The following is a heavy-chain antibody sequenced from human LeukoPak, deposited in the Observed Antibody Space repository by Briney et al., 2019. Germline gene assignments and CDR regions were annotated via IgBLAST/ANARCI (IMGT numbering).Heavy chain of an antibody. J-gene: IGHJ6*03. V-gene: IGHV1-2*02. CDR2: INPNSGGT. CDR1: GYTFTGYF. Sequence: GASVKVSCKASGYTFTGYFMHWVRQAPGQGLEWMGWINPNSGGTNYAQKFQGRVTMTGDTSISTAYMDLSSLRSDDTAVYYCARDLWFGELIGDGYMDVWGKGTTVTVSS. CDR3: ARDLWFGELIGDGYMDV. D-gene: IGHD3-10*01.